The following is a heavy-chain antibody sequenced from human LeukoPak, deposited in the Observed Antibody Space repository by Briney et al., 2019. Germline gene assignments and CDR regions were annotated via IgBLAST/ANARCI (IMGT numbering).Heavy chain of an antibody. Sequence: GGSLRLSCAASGFTFSSYAMHWVRQAQGKGLEWVAVISYDGSNKYYADSVKGRFTISRDNSKNTLYLQMNSLRAEDTAVYYCARDQDDYGGPLDYWGQGTLVTVSS. CDR3: ARDQDDYGGPLDY. CDR1: GFTFSSYA. J-gene: IGHJ4*02. CDR2: ISYDGSNK. V-gene: IGHV3-30-3*01. D-gene: IGHD4-23*01.